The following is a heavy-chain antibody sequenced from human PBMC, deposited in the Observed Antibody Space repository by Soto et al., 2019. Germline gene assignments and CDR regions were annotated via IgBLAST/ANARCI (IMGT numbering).Heavy chain of an antibody. Sequence: PSETLSLTCAVSGYPISSGYYWGWIRQPPGKGLEWIGIIHHSGSTYYNPSLRSRINISADPSKNQVSLTLTSVTAADTAVYYCARQGSYWGQGALVTVSS. CDR2: IHHSGST. J-gene: IGHJ4*02. CDR3: ARQGSY. CDR1: GYPISSGYY. V-gene: IGHV4-38-2*01.